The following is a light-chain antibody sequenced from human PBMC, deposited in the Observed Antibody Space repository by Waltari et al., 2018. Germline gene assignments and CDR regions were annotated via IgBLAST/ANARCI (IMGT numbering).Light chain of an antibody. V-gene: IGLV3-25*03. J-gene: IGLJ2*01. Sequence: SYELTQPPSVSVSPGQPARITCSGDALPNRYAHWYQHKPGQAPVMVIYKDSERPSGIPERFSGSSSGTTVTLTITGVQAEDEADYHCQSTDTSDSVVFGGGTKLTVL. CDR3: QSTDTSDSVV. CDR1: ALPNRY. CDR2: KDS.